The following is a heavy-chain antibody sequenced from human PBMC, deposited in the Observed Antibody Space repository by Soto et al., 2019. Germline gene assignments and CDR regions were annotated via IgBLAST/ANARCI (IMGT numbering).Heavy chain of an antibody. CDR2: ISGSDGST. CDR3: AKGRYSGRHTGG. J-gene: IGHJ4*02. CDR1: GFTFSSYA. Sequence: PGGSLRLSCAVSGFTFSSYAMSWVRQAPGKGLEWVSAISGSDGSTYYADSVKGRFTISRDNSKNTLYLQMNSLRAEDTAVYYCAKGRYSGRHTGGWGQGTLVTVSS. D-gene: IGHD1-26*01. V-gene: IGHV3-23*01.